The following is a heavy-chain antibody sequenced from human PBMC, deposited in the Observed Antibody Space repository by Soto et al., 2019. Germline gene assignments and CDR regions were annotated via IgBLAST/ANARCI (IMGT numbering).Heavy chain of an antibody. CDR3: AKATVFRVAAALDY. D-gene: IGHD6-13*01. V-gene: IGHV3-23*01. CDR1: GFTFSSYA. J-gene: IGHJ4*02. Sequence: GGSLRLSCAASGFTFSSYAMSWVRQAPGKGLEWVSAISGSGGSTYYADSVKGRFTISRDNSKNTLYLQMNSLRAEDTAVYYCAKATVFRVAAALDYWGQGTLVTVSS. CDR2: ISGSGGST.